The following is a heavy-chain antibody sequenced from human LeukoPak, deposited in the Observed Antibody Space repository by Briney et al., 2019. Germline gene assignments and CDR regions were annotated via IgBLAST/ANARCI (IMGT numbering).Heavy chain of an antibody. V-gene: IGHV4-4*07. J-gene: IGHJ5*02. CDR1: GGSLSTYY. D-gene: IGHD5-12*01. CDR2: IYASGIT. Sequence: SETLSLTCTVSGGSLSTYYWNWIRQPAGKGLEWIGRIYASGITNYNPSLQSRVTLSVDAPKNQFSLKLSSVTAADTAVYYCARCSGNGYDYSWFDPWGQGTLVTVSS. CDR3: ARCSGNGYDYSWFDP.